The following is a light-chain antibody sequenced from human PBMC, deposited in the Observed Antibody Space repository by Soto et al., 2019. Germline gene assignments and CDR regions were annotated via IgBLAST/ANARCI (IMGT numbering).Light chain of an antibody. J-gene: IGKJ1*01. CDR2: WAS. CDR3: HQYGSLPWA. V-gene: IGKV4-1*01. CDR1: QSVLSRSNYKNY. Sequence: IVMTQSPDSLAVSLGERATINCKSSQSVLSRSNYKNYLAWYQQKPGQPPQLLIYWASTRESGVPDRFRGSGSGTDFTLTITSLQAEDVAVYYCHQYGSLPWAFGQGTKVEIK.